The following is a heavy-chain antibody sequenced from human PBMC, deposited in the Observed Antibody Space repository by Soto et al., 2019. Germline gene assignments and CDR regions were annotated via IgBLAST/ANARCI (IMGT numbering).Heavy chain of an antibody. J-gene: IGHJ3*02. V-gene: IGHV4-31*03. CDR2: IYYSGST. CDR1: GGSISSGTYY. D-gene: IGHD6-13*01. CDR3: ARSPSSSWYGGGAFDI. Sequence: SETLSLTCTVSGGSISSGTYYWSWIRQHPGKGLEWIGYIYYSGSTYYNPSLKSRVTISVDKSENQFSLKMRSVTAADTAVYYCARSPSSSWYGGGAFDIWGQGTMVTVSS.